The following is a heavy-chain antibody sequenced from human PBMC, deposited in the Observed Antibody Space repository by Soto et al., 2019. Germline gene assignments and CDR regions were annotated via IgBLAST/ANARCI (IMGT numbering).Heavy chain of an antibody. V-gene: IGHV3-49*05. CDR3: TRDMTTVSSHYYYGMDV. Sequence: KPGGSLRLSCTASGFTFGDYAMSWFRQAPGKGLEWVGFIRSKAYGGTTEYAASVKGRFTISRDDSKSIAYLQMNSLKTEDTAVYYCTRDMTTVSSHYYYGMDVWGQGTTVTVSS. CDR2: IRSKAYGGTT. J-gene: IGHJ6*02. CDR1: GFTFGDYA. D-gene: IGHD4-4*01.